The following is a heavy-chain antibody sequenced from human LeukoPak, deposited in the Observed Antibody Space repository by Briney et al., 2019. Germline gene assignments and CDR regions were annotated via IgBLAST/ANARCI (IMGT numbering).Heavy chain of an antibody. J-gene: IGHJ4*02. CDR2: IIPIFGTA. V-gene: IGHV1-69*13. Sequence: SVKVSCKASGGTSSSYAISWVRQAPGQGLEWMGGIIPIFGTANYAQKFQGRVTITADESTTTAYMELSSLRSEDTAVYYCARGAGKYIDSSLDYWGQGTLVTVSS. CDR3: ARGAGKYIDSSLDY. D-gene: IGHD3-10*01. CDR1: GGTSSSYA.